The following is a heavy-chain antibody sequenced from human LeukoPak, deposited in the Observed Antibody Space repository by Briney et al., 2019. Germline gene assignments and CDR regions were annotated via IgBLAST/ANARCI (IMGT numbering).Heavy chain of an antibody. CDR1: GYTFTGYY. D-gene: IGHD6-13*01. Sequence: ASVKVSCKASGYTFTGYYMHWVRQAPGQGLEWMGWINPNSGGTKYAQKFQGRVTMTRDTSISTACMDRSWLRSDDTAVYYCARAAERSSWSRTGNQFDYWGQGTLVTVSS. CDR2: INPNSGGT. V-gene: IGHV1-2*02. CDR3: ARAAERSSWSRTGNQFDY. J-gene: IGHJ4*02.